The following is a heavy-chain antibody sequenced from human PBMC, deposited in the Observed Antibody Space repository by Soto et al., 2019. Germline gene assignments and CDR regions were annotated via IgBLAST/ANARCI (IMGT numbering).Heavy chain of an antibody. CDR2: ISYDGSNK. CDR3: ARAPLPDSSGYLDY. CDR1: GFTVSSYA. Sequence: GGSLRLSCAASGFTVSSYAMHWVRQAPGKGLEWVAVISYDGSNKYYADSVKGRFTISRDNSKNTLYLQMNSLRAEDTAVYYCARAPLPDSSGYLDYWGQGALVPDSS. J-gene: IGHJ4*02. V-gene: IGHV3-30-3*01. D-gene: IGHD3-22*01.